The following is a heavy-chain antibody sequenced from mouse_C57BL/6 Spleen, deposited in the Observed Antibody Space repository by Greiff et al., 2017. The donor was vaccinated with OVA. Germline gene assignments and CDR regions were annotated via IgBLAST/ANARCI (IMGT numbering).Heavy chain of an antibody. CDR1: GYSITSGYY. CDR3: ARDGYDYDEVYFDY. V-gene: IGHV3-6*01. Sequence: EESGPGLVKPSQSLSLTCSVTGYSITSGYYWNWIRQFPGNKLEWMGYISYDGSNNYNPSLKNRISITRDTSKNQFFLKLNSVTTEDTATYYCARDGYDYDEVYFDYWGQGTTLTVSS. CDR2: ISYDGSN. J-gene: IGHJ2*01. D-gene: IGHD2-4*01.